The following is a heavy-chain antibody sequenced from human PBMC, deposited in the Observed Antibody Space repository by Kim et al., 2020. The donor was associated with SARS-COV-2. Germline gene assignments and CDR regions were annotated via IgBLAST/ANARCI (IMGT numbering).Heavy chain of an antibody. V-gene: IGHV4-34*01. D-gene: IGHD2-15*01. J-gene: IGHJ6*02. CDR3: AEGIPGGGGSPYGMDV. CDR1: GGSFSGYY. Sequence: SETLSLTCAVYGGSFSGYYWSWIRQPPGKGLEWIGEINHSGSTNYNPSLKSRVTISVDTSKNQFSLKLSSVTAADTAVYYCAEGIPGGGGSPYGMDVWGQGTTVTVSS. CDR2: INHSGST.